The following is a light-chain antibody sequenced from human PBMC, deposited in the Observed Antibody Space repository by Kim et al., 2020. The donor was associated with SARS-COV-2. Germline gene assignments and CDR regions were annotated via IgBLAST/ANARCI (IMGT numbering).Light chain of an antibody. Sequence: ASVVDRVTITCRASQNIGFYLNWYQQKPGKAPKLLIYAASSLKSEVPSRFSGSGSGTDFTLTISSLQPEDFALYYCQQSYNVPRYSFGQGTKLEI. CDR1: QNIGFY. CDR3: QQSYNVPRYS. CDR2: AAS. V-gene: IGKV1-39*01. J-gene: IGKJ2*03.